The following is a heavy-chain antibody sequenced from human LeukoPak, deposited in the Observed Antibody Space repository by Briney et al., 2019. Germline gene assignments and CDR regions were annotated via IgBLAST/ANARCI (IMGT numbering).Heavy chain of an antibody. D-gene: IGHD6-13*01. CDR1: GFTFSSYE. CDR2: IGSSDSTT. CDR3: ARDVGAAGTFDRFDY. Sequence: PGGSLRLSCVASGFTFSSYEMNWVRQAPGKGLEWLSYIGSSDSTTHYADSVKGRFTISRDNAKNSLYLQMNSPRAEDTAVYYCARDVGAAGTFDRFDYWGQGTLVTVSS. J-gene: IGHJ4*02. V-gene: IGHV3-48*03.